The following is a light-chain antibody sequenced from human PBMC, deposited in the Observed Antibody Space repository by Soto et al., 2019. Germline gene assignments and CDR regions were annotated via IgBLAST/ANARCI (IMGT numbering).Light chain of an antibody. CDR2: EGS. Sequence: QSVLTQPASGSGSPGQSITISCTGTSSDVGSYNLVSWYQQHPGKAPKLMIYEGSKRPSGVSNRFSGSKSGNTASLTISGLQAEDEDDYYCCSYAGTHVVFGGGTKLTVL. J-gene: IGLJ2*01. CDR3: CSYAGTHVV. V-gene: IGLV2-23*01. CDR1: SSDVGSYNL.